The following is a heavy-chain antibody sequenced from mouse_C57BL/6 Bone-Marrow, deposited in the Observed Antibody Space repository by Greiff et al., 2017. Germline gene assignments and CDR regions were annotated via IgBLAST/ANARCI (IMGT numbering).Heavy chain of an antibody. CDR2: IAPETGGT. CDR1: GYTFTDYE. D-gene: IGHD1-1*01. V-gene: IGHV1-15*01. J-gene: IGHJ3*01. Sequence: QVQLQQPGAELVRPGASVTLSCKASGYTFTDYEMHWVKQTPVHGLEWIGAIAPETGGTAYNQKFKGKAILTADKSSSTAYMELRSLTSEDSAVYYCTDYYYGSRAWFAYWGQGTLVTVSA. CDR3: TDYYYGSRAWFAY.